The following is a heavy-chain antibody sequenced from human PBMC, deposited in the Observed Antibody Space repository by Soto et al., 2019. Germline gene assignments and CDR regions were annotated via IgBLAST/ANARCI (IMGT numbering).Heavy chain of an antibody. V-gene: IGHV3-30-3*01. Sequence: QVQLVESGGGVVQPGRSLRLSCAASGFTFSSYAMHWVRQAPGKGLEWVAVISYDGSNKYYADSVKGRFTISRDNSKNTLYLQMNSLRAEDTAVYYCARDQTFRDILTKDSPPHDAFDIWGQGTMVTVSS. D-gene: IGHD3-9*01. CDR3: ARDQTFRDILTKDSPPHDAFDI. CDR1: GFTFSSYA. J-gene: IGHJ3*02. CDR2: ISYDGSNK.